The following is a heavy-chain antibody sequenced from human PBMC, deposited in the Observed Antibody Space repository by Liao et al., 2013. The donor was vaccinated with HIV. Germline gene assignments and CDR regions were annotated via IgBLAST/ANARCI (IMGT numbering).Heavy chain of an antibody. CDR1: GGSSSDFYY. J-gene: IGHJ4*02. Sequence: QVQLQESGPGLVKPSETLSLTCTVTGGSSSDFYYWNWIRQVPGKGLEWIAYVYYSGSTNYNPSLKSRVTITIDRSKKQISLKLSSVTAADTAVYYCARVPPPYGGTTTVDFWGQGTLVTVSS. V-gene: IGHV4-59*12. D-gene: IGHD1-7*01. CDR3: ARVPPPYGGTTTVDF. CDR2: VYYSGST.